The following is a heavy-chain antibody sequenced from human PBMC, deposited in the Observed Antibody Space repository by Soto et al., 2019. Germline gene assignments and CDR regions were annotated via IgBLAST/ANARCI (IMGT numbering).Heavy chain of an antibody. CDR1: GFTFSDYY. CDR3: ARKGVAFDY. V-gene: IGHV3-11*04. D-gene: IGHD3-3*01. Sequence: GGSLRLSCAASGFTFSDYYMSWIRQAPGKGLEWVSYISTTSSSIYYADSVKGRFTISRDNAKNSLFLQMNSLRDEDTAVYYCARKGVAFDYWGQGALVTVSS. J-gene: IGHJ4*02. CDR2: ISTTSSSI.